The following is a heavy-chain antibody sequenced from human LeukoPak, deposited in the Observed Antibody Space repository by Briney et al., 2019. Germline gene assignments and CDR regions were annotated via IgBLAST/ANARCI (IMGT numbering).Heavy chain of an antibody. Sequence: SETLSLTCTVSGGSISSYYWSWIRQPPGKGLEWIGYIYYSGSTNYNPSLKSRVTISVDTSKNQFSLKLSSVTAADTAVYYCARGKKMATYYYYYMDVWGKGTTVTVSS. V-gene: IGHV4-59*12. CDR3: ARGKKMATYYYYYMDV. J-gene: IGHJ6*03. CDR1: GGSISSYY. CDR2: IYYSGST. D-gene: IGHD5-24*01.